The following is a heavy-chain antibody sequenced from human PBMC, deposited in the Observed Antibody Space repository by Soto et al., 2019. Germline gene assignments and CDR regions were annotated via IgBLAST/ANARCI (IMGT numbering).Heavy chain of an antibody. CDR2: IIPIFGTA. Sequence: SVKVSCKASGGTFSSYAISWVRQAPGQGLEWMGGIIPIFGTANYAQKFQGRVTITADESTSTAYMELSSLRSEDTAVYYCARGTYYDFWSGYYTPYYYGMDVWGQGTTVTVSS. D-gene: IGHD3-3*01. CDR1: GGTFSSYA. J-gene: IGHJ6*01. CDR3: ARGTYYDFWSGYYTPYYYGMDV. V-gene: IGHV1-69*13.